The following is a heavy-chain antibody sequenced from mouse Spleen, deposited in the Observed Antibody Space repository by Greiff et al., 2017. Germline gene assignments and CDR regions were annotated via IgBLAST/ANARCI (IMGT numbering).Heavy chain of an antibody. D-gene: IGHD1-2*01. CDR2: INPSNGGT. Sequence: QVQLQQSGAELVKPGASVKLSCKASGYTFTSYYMYWVKQRPGQGLEWIGEINPSNGGTNFNEKFKSKATLTVDKSSSTAYMQLSSLTSEDSAVYYCTKVTVTTAHYYAMDYWGQGTSVTVSS. J-gene: IGHJ4*01. CDR1: GYTFTSYY. V-gene: IGHV1S81*02. CDR3: TKVTVTTAHYYAMDY.